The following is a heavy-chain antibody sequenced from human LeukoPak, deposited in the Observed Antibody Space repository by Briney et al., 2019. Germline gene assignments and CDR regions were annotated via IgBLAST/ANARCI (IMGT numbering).Heavy chain of an antibody. J-gene: IGHJ3*02. V-gene: IGHV3-74*01. Sequence: GGSLRLSCAASGFTFSNYWMHWVRQAPGKGLVWVSRINSDGINTSYADSVKGRFTISRDNAKNTLYLQMNSLRAEDTAVYYCAKSNGYGLIDIWGQGTMVTVSS. CDR2: INSDGINT. CDR3: AKSNGYGLIDI. CDR1: GFTFSNYW. D-gene: IGHD3-22*01.